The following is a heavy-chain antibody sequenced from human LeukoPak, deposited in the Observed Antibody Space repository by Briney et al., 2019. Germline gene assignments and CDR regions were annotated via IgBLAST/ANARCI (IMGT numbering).Heavy chain of an antibody. J-gene: IGHJ4*02. CDR3: ARHYGSGTYYNYFEY. Sequence: GSLRLSCAASGFTFSNYAMSWIRQAAGKGLEWVSAISGSGGSTYYADSVTGRFTISRDNSKNTLYLQMHSLRAEDTTVYYCARHYGSGTYYNYFEYWGQGTLVTVSS. CDR1: GFTFSNYA. D-gene: IGHD3-10*01. CDR2: ISGSGGST. V-gene: IGHV3-23*01.